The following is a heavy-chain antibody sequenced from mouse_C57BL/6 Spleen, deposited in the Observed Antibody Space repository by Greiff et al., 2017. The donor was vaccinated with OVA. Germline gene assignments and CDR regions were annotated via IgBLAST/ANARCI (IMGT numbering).Heavy chain of an antibody. CDR2: ISDGGSYT. CDR3: ARGDDYDGGDFDY. Sequence: EVKLVESGGGLVKPGGSLKLSCAASGFTFSSYAMSWVRQTPEKRLEWVATISDGGSYTYYPDNVKGRFTISRDNAKNNLYLQMSHLKSEDTAMYYCARGDDYDGGDFDYWGQGTTLTVSS. CDR1: GFTFSSYA. J-gene: IGHJ2*01. D-gene: IGHD2-4*01. V-gene: IGHV5-4*03.